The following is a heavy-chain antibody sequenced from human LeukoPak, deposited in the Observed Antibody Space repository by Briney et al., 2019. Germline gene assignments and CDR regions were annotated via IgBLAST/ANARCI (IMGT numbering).Heavy chain of an antibody. CDR2: IYYSGST. D-gene: IGHD6-13*01. CDR1: GGSISSSSYY. CDR3: ARYSSSSLDDAFDI. V-gene: IGHV4-39*01. Sequence: SETLSLTCTVSGGSISSSSYYWGWIRQPPGKGLEWIGSIYYSGSTYYNPSLKSRVTISVDTSKNQFSLKLSSVTAADTAVYYCARYSSSSLDDAFDIWGQGTMVTVSS. J-gene: IGHJ3*02.